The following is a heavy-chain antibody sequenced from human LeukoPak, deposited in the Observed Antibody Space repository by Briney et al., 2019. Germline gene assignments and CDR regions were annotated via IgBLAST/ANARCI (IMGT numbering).Heavy chain of an antibody. V-gene: IGHV3-30*02. CDR1: GFTFSNYG. CDR2: IRYDGSKK. J-gene: IGHJ4*02. CDR3: ATAAPASGWYFDY. D-gene: IGHD6-19*01. Sequence: GGSLRLSCAASGFTFSNYGMHWVRQAPGKGLEWVALIRYDGSKKDYADSVKGRFTISRDISKNTLYLQMNSLRAEDTAVYYCATAAPASGWYFDYWGQGTLVTVSS.